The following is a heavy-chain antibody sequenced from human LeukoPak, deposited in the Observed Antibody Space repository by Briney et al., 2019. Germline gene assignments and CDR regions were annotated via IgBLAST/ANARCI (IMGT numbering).Heavy chain of an antibody. J-gene: IGHJ4*02. CDR1: GYTFTNYA. D-gene: IGHD4-17*01. V-gene: IGHV1-18*01. CDR3: ARYGSTFDY. Sequence: ASVKVSCKTSGYTFTNYAMNWVRQAPGQGLEWMGWISAYNGNTNYAQKLQGRVTMTTDTSTSTAYMELRSLRSDDTAVYYCARYGSTFDYWGQGTLVTVSS. CDR2: ISAYNGNT.